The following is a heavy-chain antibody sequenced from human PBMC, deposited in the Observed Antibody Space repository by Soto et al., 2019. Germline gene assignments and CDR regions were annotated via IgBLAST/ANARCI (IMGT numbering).Heavy chain of an antibody. J-gene: IGHJ4*02. CDR1: GFTFSSYG. CDR3: ATLTYAHRPVLFASGY. V-gene: IGHV3-30*03. CDR2: ISYDGSNK. D-gene: IGHD1-1*01. Sequence: QVQLVESGGGVVQPGRSLRLSCAASGFTFSSYGMHWVRQAPGKGLEWVAVISYDGSNKYYADSVEGRFTISRDNSKNTLYLQMNSLRAEDTAVYYCATLTYAHRPVLFASGYWGQGTLVTVSS.